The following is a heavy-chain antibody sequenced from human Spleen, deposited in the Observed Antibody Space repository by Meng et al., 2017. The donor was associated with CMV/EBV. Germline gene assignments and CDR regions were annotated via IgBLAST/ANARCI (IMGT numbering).Heavy chain of an antibody. CDR2: INPDSGAT. CDR3: VIEEQLAHY. CDR1: GYTFTGYY. J-gene: IGHJ4*02. Sequence: ASVKVSCKASGYTFTGYYIHWVRQAPGQGPECMGWINPDSGATDFAQKFQGRVTMTRDTSISTAYMELSRLRSDDTAVYYCVIEEQLAHYWGQGTLVTVSS. D-gene: IGHD6-6*01. V-gene: IGHV1-2*02.